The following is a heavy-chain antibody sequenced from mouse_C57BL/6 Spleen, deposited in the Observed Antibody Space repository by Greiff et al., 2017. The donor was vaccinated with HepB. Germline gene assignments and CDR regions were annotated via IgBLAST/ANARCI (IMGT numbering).Heavy chain of an antibody. V-gene: IGHV6-3*01. CDR1: GFTFSNYW. Sequence: DVKLVESGGGLVQPGGSMKLSCVASGFTFSNYWMNWVRQSPEKGLEWVAQIRLKSDNYATHYAESVKGRFTISRDDSKSSVYLQMNNLRAEDTGIYYCTGPHYYGSSSFAYWGQGTLVTVSA. CDR3: TGPHYYGSSSFAY. CDR2: IRLKSDNYAT. J-gene: IGHJ3*01. D-gene: IGHD1-1*01.